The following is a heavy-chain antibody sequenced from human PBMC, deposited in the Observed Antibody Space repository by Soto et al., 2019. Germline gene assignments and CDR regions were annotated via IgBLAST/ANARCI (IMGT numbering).Heavy chain of an antibody. Sequence: SETLSLTCTVSGGSISSSSYYWGWIRRPPGKGLEWIGSIYYSGGTYYNPSLKSRVTISVDTSKNQFSLKLSSVTAADTAVYYCARSWELHNWFDPWGQGTLVTVSS. J-gene: IGHJ5*02. CDR2: IYYSGGT. CDR1: GGSISSSSYY. CDR3: ARSWELHNWFDP. D-gene: IGHD1-26*01. V-gene: IGHV4-39*01.